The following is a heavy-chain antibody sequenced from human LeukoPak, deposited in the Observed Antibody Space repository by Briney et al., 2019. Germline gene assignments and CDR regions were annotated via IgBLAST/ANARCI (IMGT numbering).Heavy chain of an antibody. CDR1: GITFSSYW. J-gene: IGHJ3*02. V-gene: IGHV3-7*01. Sequence: PGGSLRLSCAASGITFSSYWMTWVRQAPGKGLEWVANINQDGSEIHYVDSVRGRFTISRDNAKNSLYLQMNSLRAEEMAVYYCARGPLGRAFDIWGQGTMVTVSS. CDR3: ARGPLGRAFDI. CDR2: INQDGSEI.